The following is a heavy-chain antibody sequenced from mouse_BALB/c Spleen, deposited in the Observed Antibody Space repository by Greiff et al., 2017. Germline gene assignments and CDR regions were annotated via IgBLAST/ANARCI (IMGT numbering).Heavy chain of an antibody. J-gene: IGHJ2*01. CDR1: GYSITSDYA. CDR2: ISYSGST. CDR3: AREGDGYPYYFDY. D-gene: IGHD2-3*01. V-gene: IGHV3-2*02. Sequence: EVQLQESGPGLVKPSQSLSLTCTVTGYSITSDYAWNWIRQFPGNKLEWMGYISYSGSTSYNPSLKSRISITRDTSKNQFFLQLNSVTTEDTATYYCAREGDGYPYYFDYWGQGTTLTVSS.